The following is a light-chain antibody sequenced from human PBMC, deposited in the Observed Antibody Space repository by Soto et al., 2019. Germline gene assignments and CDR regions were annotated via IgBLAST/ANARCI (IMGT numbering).Light chain of an antibody. CDR2: AAS. Sequence: DIQMTQSPSSLSASVGDRVTITCQASQDISNHLNWYQLQPGEAPKLLIYAASNLETGVPSRFSGRGSGTDFTFTISSLQPEDIAIYYCQQYGSLPYIFGQGTKLEIK. J-gene: IGKJ2*01. CDR3: QQYGSLPYI. CDR1: QDISNH. V-gene: IGKV1-33*01.